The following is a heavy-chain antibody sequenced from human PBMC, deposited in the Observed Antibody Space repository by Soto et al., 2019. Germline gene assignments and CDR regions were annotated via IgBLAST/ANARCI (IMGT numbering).Heavy chain of an antibody. CDR2: IHNSGGT. CDR3: AIPPPIEVDGPDY. V-gene: IGHV4-59*08. J-gene: IGHJ4*02. Sequence: PSETLSLTCTVSGASISSHYWSWIRQSPGKGLEWIGYIHNSGGTNYNPSLKSRLTIAVDTSKNRFSLNLNSVTAADTAVYYCAIPPPIEVDGPDYWGQGILVTVSS. CDR1: GASISSHY. D-gene: IGHD6-19*01.